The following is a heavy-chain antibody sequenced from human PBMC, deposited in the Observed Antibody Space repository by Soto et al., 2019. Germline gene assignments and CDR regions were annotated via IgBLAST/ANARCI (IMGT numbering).Heavy chain of an antibody. V-gene: IGHV3-49*03. CDR1: GFTFGDYA. Sequence: LRLSCTASGFTFGDYAMSWFRQAPGKGLEWVGFIRSKAYGGTTEYAASVKGRFTISRDDSKSIAYLQMNSLKTEDTAVYYCTRDDSSSWYNGMDVWGQGTTVTVSS. CDR2: IRSKAYGGTT. CDR3: TRDDSSSWYNGMDV. J-gene: IGHJ6*02. D-gene: IGHD6-13*01.